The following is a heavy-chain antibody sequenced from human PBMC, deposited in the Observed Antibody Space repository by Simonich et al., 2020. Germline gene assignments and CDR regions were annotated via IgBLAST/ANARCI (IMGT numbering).Heavy chain of an antibody. J-gene: IGHJ6*02. CDR2: ISSSGSTI. Sequence: EVQLVESGGGLVQPGGSLRLSCAASGFTFSSYEMNWVRQAPGKGLEWFSYISSSGSTIYYADSVKGRFTIARDNAKNSLYLPMNSLRAEDTAVYYCARDFRLQLVEIGTYYYYGMDVWGQGTTVTVS. V-gene: IGHV3-48*03. D-gene: IGHD6-6*01. CDR1: GFTFSSYE. CDR3: ARDFRLQLVEIGTYYYYGMDV.